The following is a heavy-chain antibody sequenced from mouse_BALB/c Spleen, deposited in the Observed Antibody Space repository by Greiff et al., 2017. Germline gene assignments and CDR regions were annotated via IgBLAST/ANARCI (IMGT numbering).Heavy chain of an antibody. D-gene: IGHD2-3*01. V-gene: IGHV4-1*02. J-gene: IGHJ3*01. CDR2: INPDSSTI. CDR1: GFDFSRYW. Sequence: EVKLVESGGGLVQPGGSLKLSCAASGFDFSRYWMSWVRQAPGKGLEWIGEINPDSSTINYTPSLKDKFIISRDNAKNTLYLQMSKVRSEDTALYYCARYYDGYYAWFAYWGQGTLVTVSA. CDR3: ARYYDGYYAWFAY.